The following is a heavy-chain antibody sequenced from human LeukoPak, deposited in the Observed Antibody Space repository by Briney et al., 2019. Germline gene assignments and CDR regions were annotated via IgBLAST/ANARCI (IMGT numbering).Heavy chain of an antibody. CDR3: AKVRGPTYYFDY. Sequence: GGSLRLSCEASGFTFNNYAMSWVRQAPGKGLEWVSTITGGGSDTYYADSVKGRFTVSRDNSKNTLYLHINSLRAEDTAVFYCAKVRGPTYYFDYWGQGTLVAVPS. D-gene: IGHD2-15*01. CDR2: ITGGGSDT. J-gene: IGHJ4*02. CDR1: GFTFNNYA. V-gene: IGHV3-23*01.